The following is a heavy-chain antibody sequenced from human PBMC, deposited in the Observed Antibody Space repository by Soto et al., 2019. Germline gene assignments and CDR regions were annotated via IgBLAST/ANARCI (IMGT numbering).Heavy chain of an antibody. CDR1: GFTFSSYG. J-gene: IGHJ4*02. V-gene: IGHV3-33*01. D-gene: IGHD6-19*01. CDR3: AREGYSSGWYAS. CDR2: IWYDGSNK. Sequence: GGSLRLSCAASGFTFSSYGMHWVRQAPGKGLEWVAVIWYDGSNKYYADSVKGRFTISRDNSKNTLYLQMNSLRAEDTAVYYCAREGYSSGWYASWGQGTLVTVSS.